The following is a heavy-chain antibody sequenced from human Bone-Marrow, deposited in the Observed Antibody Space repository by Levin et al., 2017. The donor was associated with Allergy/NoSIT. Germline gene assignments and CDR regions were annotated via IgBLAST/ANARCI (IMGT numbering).Heavy chain of an antibody. J-gene: IGHJ4*02. CDR2: VSHSGST. Sequence: TTSETLSLTCSVSGGSISNFYWSWIRQSPGEGLEWIGYVSHSGSTKYNPSLKSRITISKDTSRAQFSLSLSSVTAADTAVYFCARERDGDSGGYFDYWGQGILVTVSP. CDR1: GGSISNFY. D-gene: IGHD4-17*01. CDR3: ARERDGDSGGYFDY. V-gene: IGHV4-59*01.